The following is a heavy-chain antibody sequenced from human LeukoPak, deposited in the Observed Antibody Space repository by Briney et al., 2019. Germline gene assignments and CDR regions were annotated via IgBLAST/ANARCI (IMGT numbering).Heavy chain of an antibody. D-gene: IGHD2-15*01. CDR1: GFTFSTYG. J-gene: IGHJ4*02. CDR2: ISGSGGST. Sequence: GGTLRLSCAASGFTFSTYGMSWVRQAPGKGLEWVSAISGSGGSTYYADSVKGRFTISRDNSKNTLYLQMNSLRAEDTAVYYCAKAATVILVLYFDYWGQGTLVTVSS. V-gene: IGHV3-23*01. CDR3: AKAATVILVLYFDY.